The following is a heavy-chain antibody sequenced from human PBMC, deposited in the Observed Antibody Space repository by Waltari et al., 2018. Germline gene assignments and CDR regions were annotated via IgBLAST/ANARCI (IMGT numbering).Heavy chain of an antibody. J-gene: IGHJ6*03. D-gene: IGHD2-15*01. V-gene: IGHV4-34*01. CDR3: ARLGVILGGYCSGGSCSTGRYYYYMDV. Sequence: QVQLQQWGAGLLKPSETLSLTCAVYGGSFSGYYWSWIRQPPGKGLEWIGEIHHSGSTNYNPSLKSRVTISVDTSKNQFSLKLSSVTAADTAVYYCARLGVILGGYCSGGSCSTGRYYYYMDVWGKGTTVTVSS. CDR2: IHHSGST. CDR1: GGSFSGYY.